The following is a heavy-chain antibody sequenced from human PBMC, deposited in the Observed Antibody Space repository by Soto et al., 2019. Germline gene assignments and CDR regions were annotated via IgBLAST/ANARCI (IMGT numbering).Heavy chain of an antibody. Sequence: QVQLQESGPGLVKPSETLSLTCTVSGGSITNYYCSWFRQPPGKGLEWIGYIQYNGYSAYNLSLRRRVTMSMDTSKTQFSLMLESVTATDTAVYYFARHGFVSLHGLVDVWGQGTTVIVSS. D-gene: IGHD3-10*01. J-gene: IGHJ6*02. CDR3: ARHGFVSLHGLVDV. CDR2: IQYNGYS. CDR1: GGSITNYY. V-gene: IGHV4-59*08.